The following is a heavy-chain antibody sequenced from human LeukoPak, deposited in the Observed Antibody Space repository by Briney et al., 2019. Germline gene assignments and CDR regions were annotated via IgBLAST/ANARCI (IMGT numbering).Heavy chain of an antibody. V-gene: IGHV4-39*01. D-gene: IGHD7-27*01. CDR3: ARLDWGSGGSGSFDH. Sequence: SETLSLTCTVSGASISSSSHHWGWIRQPPGKGLEWIGGIYYSGFTHYNPSLKSRVTMSVDTSKNQFSLKLSSVTAADTAVYFCARLDWGSGGSGSFDHWGRGTLVTVSS. CDR1: GASISSSSHH. J-gene: IGHJ4*02. CDR2: IYYSGFT.